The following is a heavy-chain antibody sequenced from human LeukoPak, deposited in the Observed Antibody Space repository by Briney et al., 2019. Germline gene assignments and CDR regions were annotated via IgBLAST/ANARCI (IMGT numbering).Heavy chain of an antibody. J-gene: IGHJ4*02. CDR1: RGSISNFY. Sequence: SETLSLTSPVSRGSISNFYWSWIRPFPGKGLEWIGSIYYSGSTKYNPSLKSRVTISVDTYKKQFSLKLSSVTAADTAVYYCARDPPDYGDYIAYWGQGTLVTVSS. V-gene: IGHV4-59*12. CDR3: ARDPPDYGDYIAY. D-gene: IGHD4-17*01. CDR2: IYYSGST.